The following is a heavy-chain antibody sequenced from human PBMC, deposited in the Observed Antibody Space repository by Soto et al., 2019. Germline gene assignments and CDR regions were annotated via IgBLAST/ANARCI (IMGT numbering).Heavy chain of an antibody. V-gene: IGHV3-49*03. D-gene: IGHD2-2*01. Sequence: GGSLRLSCTGSDFSFGDYAITWFRQAPGKGLEWVGFIRGKAYGGTAEYAASVRDRITISRDDPKSVAYLQMNSLETEDTSVYYCTRSYCSSAGCYSTTFDIWGRGTMVTVSS. J-gene: IGHJ3*02. CDR1: DFSFGDYA. CDR2: IRGKAYGGTA. CDR3: TRSYCSSAGCYSTTFDI.